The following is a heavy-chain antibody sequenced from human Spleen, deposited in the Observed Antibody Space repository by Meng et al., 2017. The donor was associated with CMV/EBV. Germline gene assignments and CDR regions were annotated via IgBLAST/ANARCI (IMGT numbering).Heavy chain of an antibody. J-gene: IGHJ4*02. D-gene: IGHD3-3*01. CDR2: ISGSGGST. CDR3: ARTKPPIFGGTPDY. CDR1: RFTFNSYG. Sequence: GESLKISCAASRFTFNSYGIHWVRQAPGKGLEWVSTISGSGGSTFYADSVKARFTISRDNSKNTLYLQMNSLRAEDTAAYYCARTKPPIFGGTPDYWGQGTLVTVSS. V-gene: IGHV3-23*01.